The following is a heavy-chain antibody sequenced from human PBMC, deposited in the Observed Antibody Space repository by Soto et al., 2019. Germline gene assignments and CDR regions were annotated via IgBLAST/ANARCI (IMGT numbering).Heavy chain of an antibody. CDR3: ARDHPITFGGVIVYPPFAY. V-gene: IGHV1-18*01. Sequence: QVQLVQSGAEVKKPGASVKVSCKASGYTFTSYGISWVRQAPGQGLEWMGWISAYNGNTNYAQKLQGRVTMTTDTSTSTAYRELRSLRSDDTAVYYCARDHPITFGGVIVYPPFAYWGQGTLVTVSP. CDR2: ISAYNGNT. D-gene: IGHD3-16*02. J-gene: IGHJ4*02. CDR1: GYTFTSYG.